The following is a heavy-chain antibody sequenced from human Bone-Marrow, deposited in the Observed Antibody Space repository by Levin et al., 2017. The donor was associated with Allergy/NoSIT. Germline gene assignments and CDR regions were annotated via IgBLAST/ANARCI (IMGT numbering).Heavy chain of an antibody. J-gene: IGHJ3*02. CDR2: TRNKANSYTT. CDR1: GFSCSDHY. CDR3: ARGSGSPPVSDI. V-gene: IGHV3-72*01. D-gene: IGHD1-26*01. Sequence: RTGGSLRLSCAASGFSCSDHYMDWVRQAPGKGLEWVGRTRNKANSYTTEYAASVKGRFTISRDDSKNALYLQMNSLKTEDTAVYYCARGSGSPPVSDIWGQGTVVTVSS.